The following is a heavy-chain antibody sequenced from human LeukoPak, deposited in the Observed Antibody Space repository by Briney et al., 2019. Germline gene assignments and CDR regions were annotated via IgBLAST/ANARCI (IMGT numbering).Heavy chain of an antibody. D-gene: IGHD3-3*01. J-gene: IGHJ4*02. CDR3: ARVARYDFWSGYLNFDY. Sequence: PGESLKVSCKGSGYSFTSYYMHWVRQAPGQGLEWMGIINPSGGSTSYAQKFQGRVTMTRDTSTSTVYMELSSLRSEDTAVYYCARVARYDFWSGYLNFDYWGQGTLVTVSS. CDR2: INPSGGST. V-gene: IGHV1-46*03. CDR1: GYSFTSYY.